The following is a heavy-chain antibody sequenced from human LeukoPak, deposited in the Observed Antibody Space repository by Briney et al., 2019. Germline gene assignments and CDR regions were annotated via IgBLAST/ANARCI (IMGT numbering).Heavy chain of an antibody. CDR2: IGGNGGYT. CDR3: ARDTGVTLDY. J-gene: IGHJ4*02. Sequence: GGSLRLSCAASGFTFSTYAMSWVRQAPGKGLEWISTIGGNGGYTYYGDSVKGRFTISRDNSKNTLYLQMNSLRAEDTAVYYCARDTGVTLDYWGQGTLATVSS. CDR1: GFTFSTYA. V-gene: IGHV3-23*01. D-gene: IGHD4-23*01.